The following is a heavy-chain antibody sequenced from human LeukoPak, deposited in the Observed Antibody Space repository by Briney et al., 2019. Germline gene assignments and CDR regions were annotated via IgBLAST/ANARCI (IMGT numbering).Heavy chain of an antibody. CDR1: GFTFSSYA. Sequence: PGGSLRLSCVASGFTFSSYAMNWVRQAPGKGLEWVSTISGSGGSTYYADSVKGRFTISRDNSKNTLYLQMNSLRAEDTAVYYCAKVLEVTTGLDYWGQGTLVTVSS. CDR3: AKVLEVTTGLDY. D-gene: IGHD4-17*01. J-gene: IGHJ4*02. V-gene: IGHV3-23*01. CDR2: ISGSGGST.